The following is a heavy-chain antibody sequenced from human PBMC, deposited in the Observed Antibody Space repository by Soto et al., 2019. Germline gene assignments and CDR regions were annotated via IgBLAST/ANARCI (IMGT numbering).Heavy chain of an antibody. CDR1: GYSFTSYW. V-gene: IGHV5-10-1*01. J-gene: IGHJ6*02. Sequence: PGESLKISCKGSGYSFTSYWISWVRQMPGKGLEWMGRIDPSDSYTNYSPSFQGHVTISADKSISTAYLQWSSLRASDTAMYYCASYSQYLVATMRNGMDVWGQGTTVTVSS. D-gene: IGHD5-12*01. CDR2: IDPSDSYT. CDR3: ASYSQYLVATMRNGMDV.